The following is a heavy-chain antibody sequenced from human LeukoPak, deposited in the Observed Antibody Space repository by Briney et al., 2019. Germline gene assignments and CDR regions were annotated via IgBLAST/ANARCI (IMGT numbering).Heavy chain of an antibody. Sequence: ASVKVSCKASGYTFTGYYMHWVRQAPGQGLEWMGWINPNSGGTNYAQKFQGRVTMTGDTSISTAYMELSRLRSDDTAVYYCARALAPYYYYYMDVWGKGTTVTISS. J-gene: IGHJ6*03. CDR2: INPNSGGT. V-gene: IGHV1-2*02. D-gene: IGHD3-3*02. CDR1: GYTFTGYY. CDR3: ARALAPYYYYYMDV.